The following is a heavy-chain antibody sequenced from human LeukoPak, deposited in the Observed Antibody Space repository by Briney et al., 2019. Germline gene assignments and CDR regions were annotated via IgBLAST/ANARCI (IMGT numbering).Heavy chain of an antibody. CDR1: GFTFGSYS. J-gene: IGHJ1*01. CDR3: VRDMTTATTCYLQH. V-gene: IGHV3-21*01. CDR2: ISSSSSYI. D-gene: IGHD4-17*01. Sequence: GGSLRLSCAASGFTFGSYSMNWVRQAPGKGLEWVSSISSSSSYIYYADSVKGRFAISRDNAKNSLYVQMNSLRAEDTAVYYCVRDMTTATTCYLQHWGQGTLVTVSS.